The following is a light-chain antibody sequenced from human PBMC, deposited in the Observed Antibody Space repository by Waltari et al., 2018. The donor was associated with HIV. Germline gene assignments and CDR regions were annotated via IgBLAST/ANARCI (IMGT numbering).Light chain of an antibody. Sequence: DIVMTQSPESLAVSLGGRATINCRSSQSLLYTSHNKDYLVWYQQKPGQPPKVLISWASTRESGVPDRFSGSGSGTDFTLTISSLQAEDVAVYYCQQYYSTPVTFGQGTKLEIK. J-gene: IGKJ2*01. CDR1: QSLLYTSHNKDY. V-gene: IGKV4-1*01. CDR3: QQYYSTPVT. CDR2: WAS.